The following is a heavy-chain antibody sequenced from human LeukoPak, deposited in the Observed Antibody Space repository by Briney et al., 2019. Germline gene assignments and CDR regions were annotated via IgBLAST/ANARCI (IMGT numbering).Heavy chain of an antibody. J-gene: IGHJ4*02. CDR1: GGSTNSYY. CDR3: ARVKASSTSWTFDQ. CDR2: IYSGGST. V-gene: IGHV4-4*07. D-gene: IGHD2-2*01. Sequence: PSETLSLTCSVSGGSTNSYYWSWIRQSGGKGLEWIGRIYSGGSTVYNPSLNSRLTMSIDTSKNQFSLTLKSVTATDTAVYYCARVKASSTSWTFDQWGQGALVTVSS.